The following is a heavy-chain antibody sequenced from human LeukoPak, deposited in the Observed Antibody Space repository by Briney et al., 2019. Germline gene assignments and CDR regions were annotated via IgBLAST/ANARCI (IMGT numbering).Heavy chain of an antibody. D-gene: IGHD2-8*01. CDR3: AKDRCSNGIGCYYYYMDV. J-gene: IGHJ6*03. CDR2: IQNDGSNE. CDR1: GFTFRSYG. V-gene: IGHV3-30*02. Sequence: GGSLRLSCAASGFTFRSYGMHWVRQAPGKGLEWVAYIQNDGSNEQYADSVKGRFSISRDSSKNILYLQMNSLRAEDTAVYYCAKDRCSNGIGCYYYYMDVWGKGATVTISS.